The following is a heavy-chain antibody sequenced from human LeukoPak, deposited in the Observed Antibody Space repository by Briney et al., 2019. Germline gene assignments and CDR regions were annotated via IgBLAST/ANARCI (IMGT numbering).Heavy chain of an antibody. CDR1: GDSFTGYY. V-gene: IGHV1-2*02. Sequence: ASVKVSCKASGDSFTGYYMQWVRQAPGKGLEWMGWINPNSGGTNYAQKFQGRVTMTRDTSISTAYMELSRLRSDDTAVYYCAREGYSSSSDAFDIWGQGTMVTVSS. J-gene: IGHJ3*02. D-gene: IGHD6-13*01. CDR3: AREGYSSSSDAFDI. CDR2: INPNSGGT.